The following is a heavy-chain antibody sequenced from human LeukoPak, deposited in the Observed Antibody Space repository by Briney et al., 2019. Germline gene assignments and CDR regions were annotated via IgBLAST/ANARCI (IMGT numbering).Heavy chain of an antibody. D-gene: IGHD2-15*01. CDR3: ARGPQFCSGGSCFGYYFVY. CDR1: GFTFSRYS. CDR2: ISASGSHI. J-gene: IGHJ4*02. Sequence: KSGGSLRLSCAASGFTFSRYSMNWVRQPPGKGLEWVSSISASGSHIYYADSVKGRFSISRDSARNSVYVQMSSLRAEDTAVYYCARGPQFCSGGSCFGYYFVYWGQGALVTVSS. V-gene: IGHV3-21*01.